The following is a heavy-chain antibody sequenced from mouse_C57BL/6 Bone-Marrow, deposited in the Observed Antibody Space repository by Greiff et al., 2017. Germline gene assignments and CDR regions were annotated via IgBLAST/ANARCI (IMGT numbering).Heavy chain of an antibody. Sequence: QVQLQQSGPELVKPGASVKISCKASGYAFSSSWMNWVKQRPGKGLEWIGRIYPGDGATNYNGKFKGKATLTADKSSSTAYMQLSSLTSEDSAVYFCARAFYYGSSDYYAMDYWGQGTSVTVAS. CDR2: IYPGDGAT. D-gene: IGHD1-1*01. J-gene: IGHJ4*01. CDR1: GYAFSSSW. CDR3: ARAFYYGSSDYYAMDY. V-gene: IGHV1-82*01.